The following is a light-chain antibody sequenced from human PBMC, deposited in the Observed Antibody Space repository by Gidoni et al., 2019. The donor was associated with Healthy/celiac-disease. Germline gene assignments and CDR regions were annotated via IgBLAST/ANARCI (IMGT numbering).Light chain of an antibody. V-gene: IGKV3-11*01. CDR1: QSVSSS. Sequence: EIVLTQSPATLSLSPGERATLSCRASQSVSSSLAWYQQKPGQAPRLLIYDASNRATGSPARFSGSGSGTDFTLTISSLEPEDFAVYYCQQRSNWPWTFGQGTKVEIK. CDR2: DAS. CDR3: QQRSNWPWT. J-gene: IGKJ1*01.